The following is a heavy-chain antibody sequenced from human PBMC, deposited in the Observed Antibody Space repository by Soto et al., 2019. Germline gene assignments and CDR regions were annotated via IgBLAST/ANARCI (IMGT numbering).Heavy chain of an antibody. CDR3: ARDRKMMAAAGPFDY. J-gene: IGHJ4*02. D-gene: IGHD6-13*01. V-gene: IGHV3-74*01. CDR1: EFTFSTYW. CDR2: INPDGSHT. Sequence: EVQLVESGGGVVQPGGSLRLSCAASEFTFSTYWMHWVRQAPGKGLVWVSRINPDGSHTDHADSVKGRFTISRDNSKNTLYLQMNSLRAEDTAVYYCARDRKMMAAAGPFDYWGQGTLVTVSS.